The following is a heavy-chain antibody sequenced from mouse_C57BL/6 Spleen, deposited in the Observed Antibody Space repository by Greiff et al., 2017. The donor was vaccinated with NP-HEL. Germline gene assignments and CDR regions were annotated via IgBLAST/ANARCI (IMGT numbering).Heavy chain of an antibody. CDR2: IDPENGDT. J-gene: IGHJ4*01. Sequence: EVQLVESGAELVRPGASVKLSCTASGFNIKDDYMHWVKQRPEQGLEWIGWIDPENGDTEYASKFQGKATITADTSSNTAYLQLSSLTSEDTAVYYCTLYYGSSYGTMDYWGQGTSVTVSS. V-gene: IGHV14-4*01. CDR1: GFNIKDDY. D-gene: IGHD1-1*01. CDR3: TLYYGSSYGTMDY.